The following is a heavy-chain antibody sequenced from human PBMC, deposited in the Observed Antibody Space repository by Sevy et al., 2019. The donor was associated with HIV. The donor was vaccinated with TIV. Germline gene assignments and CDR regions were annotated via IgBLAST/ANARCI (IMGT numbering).Heavy chain of an antibody. CDR1: GFTFSSYS. J-gene: IGHJ4*02. CDR3: ARGSRKVSGWIDY. D-gene: IGHD6-19*01. V-gene: IGHV3-48*02. Sequence: GGSLRLSCAASGFTFSSYSMNWVRQAPGKGLEWVSYISSSSSTIYYADSVKGRFTISRDNAKNSLYLQMNSLREEDTAVYYCARGSRKVSGWIDYWGQGTLVTVSS. CDR2: ISSSSSTI.